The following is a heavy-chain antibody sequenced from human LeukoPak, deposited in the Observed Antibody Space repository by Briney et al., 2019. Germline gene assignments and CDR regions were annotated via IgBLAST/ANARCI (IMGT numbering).Heavy chain of an antibody. Sequence: GGSLRLSCAASGFTFSSYEMNWVRQAPGKGLEWVSSITSSNSYIYYADSVKGRFTISRDNAKDSLYLQMNSLRAEDTAVYYCARNQDHLLEYFLHWGQGSLVTVSS. V-gene: IGHV3-21*01. CDR2: ITSSNSYI. CDR1: GFTFSSYE. CDR3: ARNQDHLLEYFLH. D-gene: IGHD2-2*01. J-gene: IGHJ1*01.